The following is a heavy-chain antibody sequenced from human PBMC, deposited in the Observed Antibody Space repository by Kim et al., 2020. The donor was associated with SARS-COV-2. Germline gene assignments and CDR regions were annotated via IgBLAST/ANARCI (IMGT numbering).Heavy chain of an antibody. V-gene: IGHV1-46*01. Sequence: SYAQKFQGRVTMTRDTSTSTVYMELSSLRSEDTAVYYCARGASQTYYFDYWGQGTLVTVSS. J-gene: IGHJ4*02. CDR3: ARGASQTYYFDY.